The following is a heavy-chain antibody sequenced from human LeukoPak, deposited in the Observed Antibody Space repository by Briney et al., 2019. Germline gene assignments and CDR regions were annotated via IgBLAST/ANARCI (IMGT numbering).Heavy chain of an antibody. J-gene: IGHJ1*01. CDR2: ISNNGGYT. Sequence: GGSLRLSCAASGFTFSSSAMSWVRQAPGKGLEWVSAISNNGGYTYYADSVQGRFTISRDNSKSTLCLQMNNLRAEDTAVYYCATVQNPLGYCSSGACYLGEYSQHWGQGTLVTVSS. CDR1: GFTFSSSA. V-gene: IGHV3-23*01. D-gene: IGHD2-15*01. CDR3: ATVQNPLGYCSSGACYLGEYSQH.